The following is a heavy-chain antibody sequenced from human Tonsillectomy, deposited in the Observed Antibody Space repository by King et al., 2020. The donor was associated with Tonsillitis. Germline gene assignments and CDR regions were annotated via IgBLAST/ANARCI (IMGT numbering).Heavy chain of an antibody. V-gene: IGHV3-7*01. CDR3: ARPLTVDYAFDI. Sequence: VQLVESGGGLVQPGGSLRLSCAASGFTFSSYWMSWVRQAPGKGLELVANIKQHGSEENYVDSVKGRFTISRDNAKNLLYLQMNSLRVEDTAVYYCARPLTVDYAFDIWGLGITVTVSS. CDR2: IKQHGSEE. CDR1: GFTFSSYW. J-gene: IGHJ3*02. D-gene: IGHD3-9*01.